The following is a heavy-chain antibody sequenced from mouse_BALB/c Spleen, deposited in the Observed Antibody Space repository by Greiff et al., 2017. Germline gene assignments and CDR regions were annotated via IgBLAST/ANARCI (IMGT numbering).Heavy chain of an antibody. V-gene: IGHV2-6-7*01. Sequence: QVQLQQSGPGLVAPSQSLSITCTVSGFSLTGYGVNWVRQPPGKGLEWLGMIWGDGSTDYNSALNSRLSISKDNSKSQVFLKMNSLQTDDTARYYCARVLRLRNAMDYWGQGTSVTVSS. CDR3: ARVLRLRNAMDY. J-gene: IGHJ4*01. D-gene: IGHD1-2*01. CDR1: GFSLTGYG. CDR2: IWGDGST.